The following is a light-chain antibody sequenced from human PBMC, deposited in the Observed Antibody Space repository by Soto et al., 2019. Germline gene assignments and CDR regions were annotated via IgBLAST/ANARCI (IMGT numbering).Light chain of an antibody. CDR2: DVS. V-gene: IGLV2-14*03. CDR1: SSDVGGYNY. CDR3: SSYTSSSTLVV. J-gene: IGLJ2*01. Sequence: QSALTQPASVSGSPGQSITISCTGTSSDVGGYNYVSWYQQHPGKAPKLIIYDVSNRTSGVSNRFSGSKSGNTASLTISGVRSEDEADYYCSSYTSSSTLVVFGGGTKVTVL.